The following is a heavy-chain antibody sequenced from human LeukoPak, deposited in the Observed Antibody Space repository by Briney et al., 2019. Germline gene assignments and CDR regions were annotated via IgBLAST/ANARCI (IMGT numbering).Heavy chain of an antibody. Sequence: ASVKVSCKASGYTFTSYYMHWVRQAPGQGLEWMGIINHSGGSTSYAQEFQGRVTMTRDTSTSTVYMELSSLRSEDTAVYYCARDLMKAFPHSYYYGMDVWGQGTTVTVSS. J-gene: IGHJ6*02. D-gene: IGHD2-8*01. CDR3: ARDLMKAFPHSYYYGMDV. CDR1: GYTFTSYY. V-gene: IGHV1-46*01. CDR2: INHSGGST.